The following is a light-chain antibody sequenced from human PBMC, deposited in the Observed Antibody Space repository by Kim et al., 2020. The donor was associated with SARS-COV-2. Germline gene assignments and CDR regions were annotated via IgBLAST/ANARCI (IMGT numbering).Light chain of an antibody. V-gene: IGKV4-1*01. CDR3: QQHYTSPPT. Sequence: ATINCKSSHSVLYRSNNNNYLAWYQQKPGQPPKLLVYWASTRESGVPDRFSGSGSGTDFTLTISSLQAEDVAVYYCQQHYTSPPTFGGGTKVDIK. CDR2: WAS. CDR1: HSVLYRSNNNNY. J-gene: IGKJ4*01.